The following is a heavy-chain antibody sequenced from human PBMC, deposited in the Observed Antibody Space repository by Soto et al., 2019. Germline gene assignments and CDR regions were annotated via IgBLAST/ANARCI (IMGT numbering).Heavy chain of an antibody. D-gene: IGHD6-19*01. CDR2: INSDGSST. Sequence: GGSLRLSCAASGFTFSSYWMHWVRQAPGKGLVWVSRINSDGSSTSYADSVKGRFTISRDNAKNTLYLQMNSLRAEDTAVYYCAGKGGSSGRDLDYWGQGALVTVSS. CDR3: AGKGGSSGRDLDY. CDR1: GFTFSSYW. V-gene: IGHV3-74*01. J-gene: IGHJ4*02.